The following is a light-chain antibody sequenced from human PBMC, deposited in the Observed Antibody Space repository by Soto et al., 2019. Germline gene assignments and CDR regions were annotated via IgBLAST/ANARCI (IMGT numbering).Light chain of an antibody. J-gene: IGLJ2*01. CDR1: SSDVGSYNL. CDR2: EVS. Sequence: QSALTQPASVSGSPGQSITISCTGTSSDVGSYNLVCWYQQHPGKAPKLMIYEVSKRPSGVSNRFSGSKSGNTASLTISGLQAEDEADYYFCSYAGSSTLVFGGGTKVTVL. CDR3: CSYAGSSTLV. V-gene: IGLV2-23*02.